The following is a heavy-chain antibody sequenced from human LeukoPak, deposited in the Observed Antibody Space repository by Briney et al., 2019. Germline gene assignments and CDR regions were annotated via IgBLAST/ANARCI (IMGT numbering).Heavy chain of an antibody. Sequence: SETLSLTCTVSGVSMNQYYWSWLRQPAGRGLEWLGRIYSSGNTFYKASLKSRVTMSVDTSNNQFFLKLTSVTAADTAVYYCAREARSGYEGFWSDPWGQGTLVTVSS. D-gene: IGHD5-12*01. CDR3: AREARSGYEGFWSDP. J-gene: IGHJ5*02. CDR2: IYSSGNT. CDR1: GVSMNQYY. V-gene: IGHV4-4*07.